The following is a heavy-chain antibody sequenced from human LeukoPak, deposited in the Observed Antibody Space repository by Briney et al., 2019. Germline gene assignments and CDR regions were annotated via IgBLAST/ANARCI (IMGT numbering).Heavy chain of an antibody. J-gene: IGHJ4*02. CDR3: ATGAIALSKGTYESWARFVS. CDR2: FDPEKGET. CDR1: GYTLSKLS. D-gene: IGHD1-14*01. V-gene: IGHV1-24*01. Sequence: ASVKVSCKVSGYTLSKLSMHWVRQAPGKGLEWMGGFDPEKGETIYTQNFQGRVTMTADTSSDTAYMDLSSLRSDDTAVFYCATGAIALSKGTYESWARFVSWGQGTLVTVSS.